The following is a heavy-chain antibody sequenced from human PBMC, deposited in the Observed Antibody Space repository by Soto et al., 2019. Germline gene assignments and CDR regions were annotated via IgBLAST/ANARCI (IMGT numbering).Heavy chain of an antibody. Sequence: QLQLQESGPGLVKPSETLSLTCTVSGGSIGSSTYYWGWIRQAPEKGLEWVGSIYYSGRTYYNPSLESRVNLSVDTSKNQFSLKLSSVTAADTAVYYCAGHSSLGSGYYPWGQGTMVTVSP. CDR1: GGSIGSSTYY. CDR3: AGHSSLGSGYYP. CDR2: IYYSGRT. V-gene: IGHV4-39*01. D-gene: IGHD3-22*01. J-gene: IGHJ3*01.